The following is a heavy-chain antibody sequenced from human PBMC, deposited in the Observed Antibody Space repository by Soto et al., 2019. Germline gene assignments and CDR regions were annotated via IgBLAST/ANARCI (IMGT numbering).Heavy chain of an antibody. Sequence: SETLSLTCTVSGGSISSYYWSWIRQPPGKGLEWIGYIYYSGSTNYNPPLKSRVTIPVATSKNQFSRKLSSVTAADTAVYYCARSYSNYNPYYYYYYGMDVWGQGTTVTVSS. D-gene: IGHD4-4*01. J-gene: IGHJ6*02. CDR3: ARSYSNYNPYYYYYYGMDV. CDR1: GGSISSYY. CDR2: IYYSGST. V-gene: IGHV4-59*01.